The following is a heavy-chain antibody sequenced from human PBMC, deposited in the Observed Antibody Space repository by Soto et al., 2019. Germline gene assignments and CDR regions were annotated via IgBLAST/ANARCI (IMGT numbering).Heavy chain of an antibody. D-gene: IGHD2-15*01. Sequence: ASVKVSCKASGGTFSSYAISWVRQAPGQGLEWMGGIIPIFGTANYAQKFQGRVTITADESTSTAYMELSSLRSEDTAVYYCARQSYKYCSGGSCLENPFDYWGQGTLVTVSS. J-gene: IGHJ4*02. CDR1: GGTFSSYA. CDR2: IIPIFGTA. CDR3: ARQSYKYCSGGSCLENPFDY. V-gene: IGHV1-69*13.